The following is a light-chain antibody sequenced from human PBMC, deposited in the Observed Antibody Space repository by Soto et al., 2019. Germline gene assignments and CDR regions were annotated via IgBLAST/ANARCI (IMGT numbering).Light chain of an antibody. V-gene: IGKV1-5*03. J-gene: IGKJ4*01. CDR2: GAS. CDR3: QQYNSVSLLT. CDR1: QSISTW. Sequence: DIQMTQSPSTLSASVGDRVTITCRASQSISTWLAWYQQKPGKAPKLLIYGASSLESGVPSRFSGSGSGTEVTLTISSLQPDDFATYYCQQYNSVSLLTFGGGTKVEIK.